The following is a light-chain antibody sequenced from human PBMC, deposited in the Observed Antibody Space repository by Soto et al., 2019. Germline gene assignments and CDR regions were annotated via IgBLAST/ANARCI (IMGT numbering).Light chain of an antibody. CDR3: QQYGSSPPYT. J-gene: IGKJ2*01. V-gene: IGKV3-20*01. CDR2: GAS. CDR1: QSVSSSY. Sequence: IVLTQSPGPLSLSPGERATLSCRASQSVSSSYLAWYQQKPGQTPRLLIYGASNRATGIPDRFSGSGSGTDFTLTISRLEPEDFAVYYCQQYGSSPPYTFGQGTKLEIK.